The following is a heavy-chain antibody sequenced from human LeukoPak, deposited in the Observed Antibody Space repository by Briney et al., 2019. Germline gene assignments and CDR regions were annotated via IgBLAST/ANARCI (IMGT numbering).Heavy chain of an antibody. CDR2: IYYSGST. D-gene: IGHD5-18*01. V-gene: IGHV4-61*01. J-gene: IGHJ4*02. CDR3: ARGNPRYSQGYVDY. Sequence: SEPLSLTCTVSGGSVTSGNYHWSWIRQPPGKGLEWYGYIYYSGSTNYNPSLKSRVTISVDTSKNQFSLKLSSVTAADTAVYYCARGNPRYSQGYVDYWGQGTLVTVSS. CDR1: GGSVTSGNYH.